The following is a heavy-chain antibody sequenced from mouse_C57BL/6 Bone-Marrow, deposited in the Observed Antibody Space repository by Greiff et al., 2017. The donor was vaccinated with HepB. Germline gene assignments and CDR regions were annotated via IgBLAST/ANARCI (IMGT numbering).Heavy chain of an antibody. CDR1: GFTFSDYY. CDR3: ARHITTVVHYYAMDY. CDR2: ISNGGGST. V-gene: IGHV5-12*01. J-gene: IGHJ4*01. Sequence: EVQVVESGGGLVQPGGSLKLSCAASGFTFSDYYMYWVRQTPEKRLEWVAYISNGGGSTYYPDTVKGRFTISRDNAKNTLYLQMSRLKSEDTAMYYCARHITTVVHYYAMDYWGQGTSVTVSS. D-gene: IGHD1-1*01.